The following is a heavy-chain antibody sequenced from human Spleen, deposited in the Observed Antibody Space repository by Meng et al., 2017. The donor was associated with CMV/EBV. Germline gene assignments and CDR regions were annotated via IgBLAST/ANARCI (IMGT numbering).Heavy chain of an antibody. V-gene: IGHV4-34*01. Sequence: TLSLSCGVHGGSFTNYYWNWIRQSSEKGLEWIGEVNPAGTPSYNPSLKSRLTISADTSTNQFSLKLTSVTAADTATYYCVARAVDIWGQGTVVTVSS. J-gene: IGHJ3*02. CDR3: VARAVDI. CDR1: GGSFTNYY. CDR2: VNPAGTP.